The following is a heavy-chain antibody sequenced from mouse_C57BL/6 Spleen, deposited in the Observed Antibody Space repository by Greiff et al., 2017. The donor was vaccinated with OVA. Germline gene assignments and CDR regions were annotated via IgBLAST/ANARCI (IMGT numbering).Heavy chain of an antibody. CDR1: GFSLTSYG. J-gene: IGHJ3*01. Sequence: VQLKESGPGLVQPSQSLSITCTVSGFSLTSYGVHWVRQSPGKGLEWLGVIWSGGSTDYNAAFISRLSISKDNSTSQVFFKMNSLQADDTAIYYCARNGNYSNPWFAYWGQGTLVTVSA. CDR3: ARNGNYSNPWFAY. D-gene: IGHD2-5*01. V-gene: IGHV2-2*01. CDR2: IWSGGST.